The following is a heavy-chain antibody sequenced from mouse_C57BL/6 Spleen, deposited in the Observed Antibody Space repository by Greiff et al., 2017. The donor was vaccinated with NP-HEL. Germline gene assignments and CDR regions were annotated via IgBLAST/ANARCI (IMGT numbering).Heavy chain of an antibody. V-gene: IGHV5-17*01. CDR1: GFTFSDYG. J-gene: IGHJ1*03. Sequence: EVMLEESGGGLVKPGGSLKLSCAASGFTFSDYGMHWVRQAPEKGLEWVAYISSGSSTIYYADTVKGRFTISRDNAKNTLFLQMTSLRSEDTAMYYCARPGYYGSSYEWDWYFEGWGTGTTVTVSS. D-gene: IGHD1-1*01. CDR3: ARPGYYGSSYEWDWYFEG. CDR2: ISSGSSTI.